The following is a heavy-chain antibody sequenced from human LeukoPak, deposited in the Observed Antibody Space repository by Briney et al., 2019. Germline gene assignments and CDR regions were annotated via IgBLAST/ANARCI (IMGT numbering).Heavy chain of an antibody. CDR2: IGGSGDDT. V-gene: IGHV3-23*01. CDR3: AKGDDFWSGYTPPDY. Sequence: GGSLRLSCAASGFTFSSYSMNWVRQAPGKGLEWVSTIGGSGDDTSYADSVKGRFTTSRDNSKNTMSLHMNSLRAEDTAVYYCAKGDDFWSGYTPPDYWGQGSLVTVSS. J-gene: IGHJ4*02. D-gene: IGHD3-3*01. CDR1: GFTFSSYS.